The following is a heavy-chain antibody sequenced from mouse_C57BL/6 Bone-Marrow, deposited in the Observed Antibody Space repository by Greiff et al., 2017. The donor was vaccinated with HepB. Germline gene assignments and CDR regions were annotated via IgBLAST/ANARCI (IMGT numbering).Heavy chain of an antibody. J-gene: IGHJ3*01. Sequence: VQLKQSGPELVKPGASVKMSCKASGYTFTDYNMHWVKQSHGKSLEWIGYINPNNGGTSYNQKFKGKATLTVNKSSSTAYMELRSLTSEDSAVYDCARRGYGSAAWFAYWGQGTLVTVSA. V-gene: IGHV1-22*01. D-gene: IGHD1-1*01. CDR2: INPNNGGT. CDR1: GYTFTDYN. CDR3: ARRGYGSAAWFAY.